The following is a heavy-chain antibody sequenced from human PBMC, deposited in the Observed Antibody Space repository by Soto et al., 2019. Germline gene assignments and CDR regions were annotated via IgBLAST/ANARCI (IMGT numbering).Heavy chain of an antibody. CDR2: INHSGST. CDR3: ARSGYRPLKNFDY. CDR1: GGSFSGYY. Sequence: QVQLQQWGAGLLKPSETLSLTCAVYGGSFSGYYWSWIRQPPGKGLEWIGEINHSGSTNYNPSLKSRVTISVDTSKNQFSLKLSSVTAADTAVYYCARSGYRPLKNFDYWGQGTLVTVSS. J-gene: IGHJ4*02. V-gene: IGHV4-34*01. D-gene: IGHD3-3*01.